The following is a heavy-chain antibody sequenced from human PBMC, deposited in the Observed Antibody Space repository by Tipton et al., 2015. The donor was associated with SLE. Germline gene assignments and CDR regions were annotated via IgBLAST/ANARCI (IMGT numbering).Heavy chain of an antibody. V-gene: IGHV4-39*01. CDR3: ARSSGDGCNPLND. J-gene: IGHJ4*02. CDR1: GGSISSSSYY. CDR2: IYYSGST. D-gene: IGHD5-24*01. Sequence: TLSLTCTVSGGSISSSSYYWGWIRQPPGKGLEWIGSIYYSGSTYYNPSHKSQVTISVDTSKNQLSLKLSSVTAADTAVYYCARSSGDGCNPLNDWGQGTLVTVSS.